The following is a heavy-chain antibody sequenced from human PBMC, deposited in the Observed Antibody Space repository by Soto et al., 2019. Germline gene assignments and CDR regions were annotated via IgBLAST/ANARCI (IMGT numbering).Heavy chain of an antibody. CDR1: GFTPSNYN. V-gene: IGHV3-48*02. J-gene: IGHJ6*02. CDR3: ARDGNRGYDMDV. D-gene: IGHD1-1*01. Sequence: GGALRLSCEGSGFTPSNYNMDWVRQAPGKVLEWISYISNTGRTIFYADSVKGRFTISRDNARNSLFLQMNSLRDEDTAVYYCARDGNRGYDMDVWGQGTTVTVSS. CDR2: ISNTGRTI.